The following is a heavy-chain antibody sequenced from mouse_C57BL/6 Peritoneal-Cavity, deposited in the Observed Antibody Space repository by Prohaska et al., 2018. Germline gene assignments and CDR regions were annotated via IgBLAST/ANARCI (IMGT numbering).Heavy chain of an antibody. Sequence: KLSCKATGYTFTGYWIEWVKQRPGHGLEWIGEILTGSGSTNYNEKFKGKATFTADTSSNTAYMQHSSLTTEDSSNYYCSRGTTLPYFDYCGTGTTLTVAS. CDR3: SRGTTLPYFDY. D-gene: IGHD1-1*01. CDR2: ILTGSGST. V-gene: IGHV1-9*01. CDR1: GYTFTGYW. J-gene: IGHJ2*01.